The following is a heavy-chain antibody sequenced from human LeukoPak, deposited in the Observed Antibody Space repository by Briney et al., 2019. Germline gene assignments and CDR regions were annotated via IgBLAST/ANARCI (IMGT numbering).Heavy chain of an antibody. J-gene: IGHJ4*02. V-gene: IGHV1-69*01. CDR2: IIPIFGTA. D-gene: IGHD1-26*01. CDR3: ARGGGVVGATSYYFDY. CDR1: GGTFSSYA. Sequence: EASVKVSCKASGGTFSSYAISWVRQAPGQGLEWMGGIIPIFGTANYAQKFQGRVTITADESTSTAFMELSSLGSEDTAVYYCARGGGVVGATSYYFDYWGQGTLVTVSS.